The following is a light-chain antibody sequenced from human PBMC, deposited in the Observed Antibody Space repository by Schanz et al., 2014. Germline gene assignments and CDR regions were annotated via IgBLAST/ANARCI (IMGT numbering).Light chain of an antibody. CDR3: CSYAGSPYV. V-gene: IGLV2-11*01. CDR1: SSDVGGTNY. J-gene: IGLJ1*01. Sequence: QSVLTQPASVSGSPGQSITISCTGTSSDVGGTNYVSWYQQHPGKAPKLLIYNVNERPSGVPDRFSGSKSGNTASLTISGLQAEDDADYYCCSYAGSPYVFGTGTKLTVL. CDR2: NVN.